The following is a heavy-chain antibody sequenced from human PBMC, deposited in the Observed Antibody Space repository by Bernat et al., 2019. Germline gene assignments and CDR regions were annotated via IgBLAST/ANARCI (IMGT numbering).Heavy chain of an antibody. D-gene: IGHD3-9*01. V-gene: IGHV3-23*01. CDR3: AKVLDDDMLTGTPTPFDY. J-gene: IGHJ4*02. Sequence: EVQLLESGGGLVQPGGSLRLSCAASGFTFSSYAMSWVRQAPGKGLEWVSAISGSGGSTYYADSVKGRFTISRDNSKNTLYLQMNSLRAEDTAVYYCAKVLDDDMLTGTPTPFDYWGQGTLVTVSS. CDR1: GFTFSSYA. CDR2: ISGSGGST.